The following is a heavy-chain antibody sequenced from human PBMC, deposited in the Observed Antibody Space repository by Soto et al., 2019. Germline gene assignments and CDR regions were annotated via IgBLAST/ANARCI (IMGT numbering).Heavy chain of an antibody. Sequence: SETLSLTCAVSGYSISSGYYWGWIRQPPGKGLEWIGSIYRSGSTYYNPSLKSRVTISVDTSKNQFSLKLSSVTAADTAVYYCAREGYCTNGVCYNWFDPWGQGTLVTVS. CDR3: AREGYCTNGVCYNWFDP. CDR1: GYSISSGYY. CDR2: IYRSGST. D-gene: IGHD2-8*01. J-gene: IGHJ5*02. V-gene: IGHV4-38-2*02.